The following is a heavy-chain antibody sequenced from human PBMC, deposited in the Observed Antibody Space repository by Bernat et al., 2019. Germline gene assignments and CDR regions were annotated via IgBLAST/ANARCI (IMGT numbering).Heavy chain of an antibody. CDR1: GFTFSSYG. CDR3: ARDSSRMGTLFDY. CDR2: ISYDGSNK. Sequence: QVQLVESGGGVVQPGRSLRLSCAASGFTFSSYGMHWVRQAPGKGLEWVAVISYDGSNKYYADSVKGRFTISRDNSKNTLYLQMNSLRAEDTAVYYCARDSSRMGTLFDYWGQGTLVTVSS. V-gene: IGHV3-30*03. J-gene: IGHJ4*02. D-gene: IGHD6-19*01.